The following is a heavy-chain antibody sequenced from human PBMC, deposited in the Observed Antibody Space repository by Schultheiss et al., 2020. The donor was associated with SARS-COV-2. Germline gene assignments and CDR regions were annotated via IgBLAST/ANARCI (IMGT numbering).Heavy chain of an antibody. CDR2: SNAGNGNT. CDR1: GYTFTSYG. J-gene: IGHJ3*02. CDR3: ARDHTMIVVTSAFDI. D-gene: IGHD3-22*01. Sequence: ASVKVSCKASGYTFTSYGISWVRQAPGQGLEWMGWSNAGNGNTKYSQEFQGRVTITADKSTSTAYMELSSLRSDDTAVYYCARDHTMIVVTSAFDIWGQGTMVTVSS. V-gene: IGHV1-18*01.